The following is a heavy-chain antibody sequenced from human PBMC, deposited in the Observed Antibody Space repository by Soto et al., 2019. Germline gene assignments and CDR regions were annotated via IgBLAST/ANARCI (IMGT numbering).Heavy chain of an antibody. CDR2: ISAYNGNT. CDR3: ARDMVGATSNWFDS. Sequence: GASVKVSCKASGYTFTSYVISWVRQAPGQGLEWMGWISAYNGNTNYAQKLQGRVTMTTDTSTSTAYMELRSLRSDDTAVYYCARDMVGATSNWFDSWGQGTLVTVSS. D-gene: IGHD1-26*01. CDR1: GYTFTSYV. V-gene: IGHV1-18*01. J-gene: IGHJ5*01.